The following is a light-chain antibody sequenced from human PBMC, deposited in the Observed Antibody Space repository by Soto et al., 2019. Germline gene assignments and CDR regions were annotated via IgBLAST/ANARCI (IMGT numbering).Light chain of an antibody. CDR1: NSNVGGGYD. CDR3: QSYDPTLNVV. J-gene: IGLJ2*01. CDR2: ANN. Sequence: QSALTQPPSVSGAPGQTVTISCTGSNSNVGGGYDVHWYQQLPGSAPKLLIYANNNRPSGVPDRFSGSKSGTSASLAITGLQAEDEADYYCQSYDPTLNVVFGGGTKLTVL. V-gene: IGLV1-40*01.